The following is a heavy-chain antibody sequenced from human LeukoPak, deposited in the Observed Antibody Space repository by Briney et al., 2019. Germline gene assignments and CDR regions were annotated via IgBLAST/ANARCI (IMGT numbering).Heavy chain of an antibody. CDR1: GYTFTSYY. D-gene: IGHD3-16*01. J-gene: IGHJ3*02. CDR3: ARRYDYQAFDI. V-gene: IGHV1-46*01. Sequence: GASVKVSCKAPGYTFTSYYMHWVRQAPGQGLEWMGIINPSGGSTSYAQRFQGRVTMTRDTSISTAYMELSRLRSDDTAVYYCARRYDYQAFDIWGQGTMVTVSS. CDR2: INPSGGST.